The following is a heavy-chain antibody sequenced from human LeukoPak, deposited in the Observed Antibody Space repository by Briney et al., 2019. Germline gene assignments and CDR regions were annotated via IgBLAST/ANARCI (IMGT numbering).Heavy chain of an antibody. CDR3: ATDIVATRGIFY. CDR2: IYYSGST. Sequence: SETLSLTCAVYGGSFSGYYWSWIRQPPGKGLEWIGSIYYSGSTYYNPSLKSRVTISVDTSKNQFSLKLSSVTAADTAVYYCATDIVATRGIFYWGQGTLVTVSS. CDR1: GGSFSGYY. J-gene: IGHJ4*02. V-gene: IGHV4-34*01. D-gene: IGHD5-12*01.